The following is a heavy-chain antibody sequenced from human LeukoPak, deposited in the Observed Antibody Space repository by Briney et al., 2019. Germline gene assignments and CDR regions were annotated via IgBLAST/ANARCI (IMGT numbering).Heavy chain of an antibody. Sequence: PSETLSLTCTVSGGSISSSSYSWGWIRQPPGKGLEWIGSIYYSGSTYYNPSLNSRFTISVDTSKNQFSLKLSSVTAADTAVYYCIVVPAAASFDYWGQGTLVTVSS. J-gene: IGHJ4*02. CDR3: IVVPAAASFDY. CDR1: GGSISSSSYS. V-gene: IGHV4-39*01. CDR2: IYYSGST. D-gene: IGHD2-2*01.